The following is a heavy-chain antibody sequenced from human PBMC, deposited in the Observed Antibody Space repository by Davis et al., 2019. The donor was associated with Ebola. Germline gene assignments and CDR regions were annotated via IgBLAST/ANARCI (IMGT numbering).Heavy chain of an antibody. CDR1: GGSFSGYY. CDR2: INHSGST. D-gene: IGHD4-17*01. V-gene: IGHV4-34*01. CDR3: ASSYSVTTSNWFDP. J-gene: IGHJ5*02. Sequence: PSETLSLTCAVYGGSFSGYYWSWIRQPPGKGLEWIGEINHSGSTNYNPSLKSRVTISVDTSKNQFSLKLSSVTAADTAVYYCASSYSVTTSNWFDPWGQGTLVTVSS.